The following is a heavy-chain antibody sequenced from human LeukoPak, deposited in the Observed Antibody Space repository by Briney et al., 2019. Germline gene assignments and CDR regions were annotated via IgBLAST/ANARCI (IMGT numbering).Heavy chain of an antibody. D-gene: IGHD2-2*01. CDR2: ISAYNGKT. CDR3: AREGYCSSPSCYAGGDYYYYGMDV. CDR1: GYTFTSNG. J-gene: IGHJ6*02. Sequence: ASVKVSCKASGYTFTSNGVSWVRQAPGQGLEWMGLISAYNGKTHFAQKFKDRLTMTTGTSTSTAHMELRSLRSDDTAVYYCAREGYCSSPSCYAGGDYYYYGMDVWGQGTTVTVSS. V-gene: IGHV1-18*01.